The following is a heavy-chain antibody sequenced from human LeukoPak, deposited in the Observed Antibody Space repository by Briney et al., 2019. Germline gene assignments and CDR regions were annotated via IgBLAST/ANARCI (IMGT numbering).Heavy chain of an antibody. V-gene: IGHV4-34*01. CDR1: GGSFSGYY. Sequence: SETLSLTCAVYGGSFSGYYWSWIRQPPGKGLEWIGEINHSGSTNYNPSLKSRVTISVDTSKNQFSLKLSSVTAADTAVYYCASTYGGNSAFDYWGQGTLVTVSS. CDR2: INHSGST. CDR3: ASTYGGNSAFDY. J-gene: IGHJ4*02. D-gene: IGHD4-23*01.